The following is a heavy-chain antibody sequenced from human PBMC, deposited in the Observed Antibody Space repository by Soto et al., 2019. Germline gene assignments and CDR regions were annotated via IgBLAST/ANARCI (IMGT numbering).Heavy chain of an antibody. V-gene: IGHV3-21*06. CDR1: GFTFTRYS. J-gene: IGHJ4*02. CDR3: ARESEDLTSNFDY. CDR2: TSSTTNYI. Sequence: SGGSLRLSCAASGFTFTRYSMNWVRQAPGKGLEWVSSTSSTTNYIYYGDSMKGRFTISRDNAKNSLHLEMNSLRAEDTAVYYCARESEDLTSNFDYCGQGTLVTVSS.